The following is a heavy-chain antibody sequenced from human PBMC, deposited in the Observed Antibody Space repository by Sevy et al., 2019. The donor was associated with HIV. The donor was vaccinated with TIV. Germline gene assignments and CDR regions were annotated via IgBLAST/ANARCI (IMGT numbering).Heavy chain of an antibody. CDR3: ARHSDFSSSWYDY. CDR1: GYTFTSYY. Sequence: GESLKISCKGSGYTFTSYYIAWVRQMPGKGPEWMGFIFPGDSDIRYNPSFQGHVVISADNSISTAYLQWGSLKASDSSMYFCARHSDFSSSWYDYWGQGTLVTVSS. CDR2: IFPGDSDI. D-gene: IGHD4-4*01. J-gene: IGHJ4*02. V-gene: IGHV5-51*01.